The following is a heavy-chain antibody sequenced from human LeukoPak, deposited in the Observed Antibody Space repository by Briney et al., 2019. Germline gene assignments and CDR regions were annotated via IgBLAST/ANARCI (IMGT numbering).Heavy chain of an antibody. Sequence: PGGSLRLSCAASGFTFTTYALHRVRQAPGKGLEWVAVISYDGNNEYYADSVKGRFTISRDNSKNTLYLQMNSLRAEDTAVYYCAKDNSSGWYPYFYFDYWGQGTLVTVSS. CDR2: ISYDGNNE. D-gene: IGHD6-19*01. CDR3: AKDNSSGWYPYFYFDY. V-gene: IGHV3-30*18. CDR1: GFTFTTYA. J-gene: IGHJ4*02.